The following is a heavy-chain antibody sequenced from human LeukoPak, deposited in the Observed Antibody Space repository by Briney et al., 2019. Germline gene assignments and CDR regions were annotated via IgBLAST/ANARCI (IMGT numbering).Heavy chain of an antibody. CDR1: GGSISSYY. CDR2: IYYTGST. J-gene: IGHJ3*02. D-gene: IGHD2-2*01. V-gene: IGHV4-59*01. CDR3: AKSSNPVGYAFDI. Sequence: KSSETLSLTCTVSGGSISSYYWSWIRQPPGKGLEWIGYIYYTGSTNYNPSLKSRVTISVDTSKNQFSLKLSSVTAADTAVYYCAKSSNPVGYAFDIWGQGTMVTVSS.